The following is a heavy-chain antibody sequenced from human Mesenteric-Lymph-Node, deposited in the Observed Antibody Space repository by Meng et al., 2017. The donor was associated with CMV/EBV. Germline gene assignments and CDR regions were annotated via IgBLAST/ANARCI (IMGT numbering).Heavy chain of an antibody. J-gene: IGHJ6*02. CDR1: GFTFSSYW. V-gene: IGHV3-7*01. CDR3: AREWLLGYYGMDV. D-gene: IGHD3-22*01. CDR2: IKQDGSEK. Sequence: GESLKISCAASGFTFSSYWMSWVRQAPGKGLEWVANIKQDGSEKYYVDSVKGRFTISRGNSKNTLYLQMNSLRAEDTAVYYCAREWLLGYYGMDVWGQGTTVTVSS.